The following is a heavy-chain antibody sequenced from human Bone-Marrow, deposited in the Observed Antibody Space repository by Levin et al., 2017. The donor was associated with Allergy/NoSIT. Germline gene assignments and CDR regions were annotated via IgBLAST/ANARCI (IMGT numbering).Heavy chain of an antibody. CDR2: ISGHNGNT. Sequence: ASVKVSCKASGYTFSSYGISWVRQAPGQGLEWMGWISGHNGNTNYGKKFQGRVTMTTDTSTSTAYMELRSLRSDDTAVYYCARVHSSGWYRAYYYYGMDVWGQGTTVTVSS. D-gene: IGHD6-19*01. J-gene: IGHJ6*02. CDR3: ARVHSSGWYRAYYYYGMDV. CDR1: GYTFSSYG. V-gene: IGHV1-18*01.